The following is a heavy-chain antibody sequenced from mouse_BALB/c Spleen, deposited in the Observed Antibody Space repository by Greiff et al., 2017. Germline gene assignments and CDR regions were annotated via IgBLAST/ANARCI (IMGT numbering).Heavy chain of an antibody. CDR1: GYTFTSYY. J-gene: IGHJ1*01. Sequence: VQLQQSGPELVKPGASVKMSCKASGYTFTSYYIHWVKQRPGQGLEWIGWIYPGDGSTKYNEKFKGKTTLTADKSSSTAYMLLSSLTSEDSAIYFCARSTGPGYFDVWGAGTTVTVSS. CDR2: IYPGDGST. V-gene: IGHV1S56*01. CDR3: ARSTGPGYFDV. D-gene: IGHD2-1*01.